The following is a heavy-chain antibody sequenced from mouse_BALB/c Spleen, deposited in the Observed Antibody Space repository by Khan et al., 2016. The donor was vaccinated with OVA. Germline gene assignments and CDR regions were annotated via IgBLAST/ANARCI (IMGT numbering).Heavy chain of an antibody. J-gene: IGHJ2*01. CDR2: IWAGGST. CDR3: ARLEDK. CDR1: GFTLTSYG. D-gene: IGHD3-3*01. V-gene: IGHV2-9*02. Sequence: QVQLKQSGPGLVAPSQSLSITCTVSGFTLTSYGVHWVRQPPGQGLEWLGVIWAGGSTTYYSALMSSMRIRKDNYKSQVFLKRNRLQTEDTAMNYCARLEDKWGQGTTLTVSS.